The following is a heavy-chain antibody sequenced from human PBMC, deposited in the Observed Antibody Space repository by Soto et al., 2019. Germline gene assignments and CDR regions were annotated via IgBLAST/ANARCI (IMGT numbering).Heavy chain of an antibody. V-gene: IGHV4-30-4*01. J-gene: IGHJ3*02. Sequence: SETLSLTCTVSGGSISSGDYYWSWIRQPPGKGLEWIGYIYYSGSTYYNPSLKSRVTISVDTSKNQFSLKLSSVTAADTAVYYCARVVAATTDASDIWGQGTMVTVSS. D-gene: IGHD2-15*01. CDR1: GGSISSGDYY. CDR3: ARVVAATTDASDI. CDR2: IYYSGST.